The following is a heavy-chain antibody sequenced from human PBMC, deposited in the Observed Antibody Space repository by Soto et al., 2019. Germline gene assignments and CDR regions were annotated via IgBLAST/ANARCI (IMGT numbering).Heavy chain of an antibody. CDR3: AKGSITMIVVVIENCDY. V-gene: IGHV3-23*01. D-gene: IGHD3-22*01. CDR1: GFTFSSYA. J-gene: IGHJ4*02. CDR2: ISGSGGST. Sequence: GGSLRLSCAASGFTFSSYAMSWVRQAPGKGLEWVSAISGSGGSTYYADSVKGRFTISRDNSKNTLYLQMNSLRAEDTAVYYCAKGSITMIVVVIENCDYWGQGTLVTVSS.